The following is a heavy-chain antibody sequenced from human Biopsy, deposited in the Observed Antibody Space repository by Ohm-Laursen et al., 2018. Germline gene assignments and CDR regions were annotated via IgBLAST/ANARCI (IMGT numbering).Heavy chain of an antibody. CDR2: INPDSGVT. CDR3: ARDKYRSWNYFDN. Sequence: ASVKVSCKASGYTFSGYYMHWVRQATGQGLEWMGWINPDSGVTNYAQKFQGRVTMTRDTSISTAYMELSRLGSDDTAVYYCARDKYRSWNYFDNWGQGSLVTVSS. CDR1: GYTFSGYY. J-gene: IGHJ4*02. V-gene: IGHV1-2*02. D-gene: IGHD6-19*01.